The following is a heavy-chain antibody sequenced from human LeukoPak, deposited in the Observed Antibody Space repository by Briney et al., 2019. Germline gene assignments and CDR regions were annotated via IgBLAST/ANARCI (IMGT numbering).Heavy chain of an antibody. V-gene: IGHV3-23*01. D-gene: IGHD3-9*01. CDR1: GFTFRHYA. J-gene: IGHJ4*02. Sequence: GGSMRLSCAASGFTFRHYAMSWVRQAPGKGLEWVSLISGGGDSAYYADSVKGRFTISRDNSKNTLYLQMNSLRAEDTAVYYCAKRGDWYCPDYWGQGTLVTVSS. CDR2: ISGGGDSA. CDR3: AKRGDWYCPDY.